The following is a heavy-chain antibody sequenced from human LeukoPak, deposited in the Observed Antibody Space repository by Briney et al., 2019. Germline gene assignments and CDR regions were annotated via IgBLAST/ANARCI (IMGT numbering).Heavy chain of an antibody. D-gene: IGHD2-21*02. V-gene: IGHV4-34*01. CDR1: GGSFSGYY. CDR2: INHSGST. Sequence: SETLSLTCAVYGGSFSGYYWSWIRQPPGKGLEWIGEINHSGSTNYNPSLKSRVTISVDTSKNQFSLKLSSVTAADTAVYYCARGQEYCGGDCSSFDYWGQGTLVTVSS. CDR3: ARGQEYCGGDCSSFDY. J-gene: IGHJ4*02.